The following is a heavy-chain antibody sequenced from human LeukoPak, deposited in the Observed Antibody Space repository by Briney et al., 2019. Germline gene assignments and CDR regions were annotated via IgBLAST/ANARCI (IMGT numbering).Heavy chain of an antibody. J-gene: IGHJ3*02. V-gene: IGHV4-61*01. CDR3: ARGELLRYFDWSYPIDI. CDR1: GVSVSSGSYY. Sequence: SETLSLTCTVSGVSVSSGSYYWSWIRQPPGKGLEWIGYIYYSGSTNYNPSLKSRVTISVDTSKNQFSLKLSSVTAADTAVYYCARGELLRYFDWSYPIDIWGQGTMVTVSS. D-gene: IGHD3-9*01. CDR2: IYYSGST.